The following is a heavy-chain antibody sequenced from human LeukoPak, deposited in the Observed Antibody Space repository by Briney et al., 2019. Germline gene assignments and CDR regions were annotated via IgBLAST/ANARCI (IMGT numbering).Heavy chain of an antibody. CDR1: GGSISSYY. J-gene: IGHJ3*02. V-gene: IGHV4-4*07. CDR3: LRETYWSNAFDI. Sequence: PSETLSLTCTFSGGSISSYYWSWIRQPAGKGLEWIGRIYTSESTNYNPSLKSRVTVSIDTSKNQFSLKLSSVTAADTAVYYCLRETYWSNAFDIWGQGTMVIVSS. CDR2: IYTSEST. D-gene: IGHD2-15*01.